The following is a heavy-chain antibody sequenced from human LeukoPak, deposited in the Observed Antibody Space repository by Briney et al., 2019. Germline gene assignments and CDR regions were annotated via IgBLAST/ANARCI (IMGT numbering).Heavy chain of an antibody. CDR2: ISSSSTYI. CDR1: GFTFSSYS. J-gene: IGHJ6*02. V-gene: IGHV3-21*01. Sequence: GGSLRLSCAASGFTFSSYSMHWVRQAPGKGLEWVSSISSSSTYIYYADSVKGRFTISRDNAKNSLYLQMNSLRAEDTAVYYCATYDFRGTAGVDVWGQGTTVTVSS. D-gene: IGHD3-3*01. CDR3: ATYDFRGTAGVDV.